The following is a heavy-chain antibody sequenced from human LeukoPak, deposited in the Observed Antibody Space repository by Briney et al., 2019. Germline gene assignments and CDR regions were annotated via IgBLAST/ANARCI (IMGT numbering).Heavy chain of an antibody. J-gene: IGHJ4*02. CDR3: AKRMSYYDSSPADY. CDR2: TRYDGSNR. Sequence: GGSLRLSCAASGFTFSNYGMHWVRQAPGKGLEWVAFTRYDGSNRYYADSVKGRFNISRDNFKNTLYLQMNSLRADDTAIYYCAKRMSYYDSSPADYWGQGTLVTVSS. D-gene: IGHD3-22*01. CDR1: GFTFSNYG. V-gene: IGHV3-30*02.